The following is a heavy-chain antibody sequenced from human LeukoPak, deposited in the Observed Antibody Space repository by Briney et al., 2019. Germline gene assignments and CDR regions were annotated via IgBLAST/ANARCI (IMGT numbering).Heavy chain of an antibody. D-gene: IGHD3-10*01. Sequence: GASVKVSCKASGYTLTSYGISWVRQAPGQGLEWMGWISAYNGNTNYAQKFQGRVTMTRNTSISTAYMELSSLRSEDTAVYYCARVWNYGSGSYYNTAYYYYMDVWGKGTTVTISS. CDR2: ISAYNGNT. CDR3: ARVWNYGSGSYYNTAYYYYMDV. V-gene: IGHV1-18*01. J-gene: IGHJ6*03. CDR1: GYTLTSYG.